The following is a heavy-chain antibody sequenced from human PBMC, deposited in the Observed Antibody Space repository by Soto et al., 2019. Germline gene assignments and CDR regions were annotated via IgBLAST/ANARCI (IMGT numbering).Heavy chain of an antibody. J-gene: IGHJ5*02. CDR3: VRVVAVAGLNWFDP. CDR2: IYYSGST. CDR1: GGSISSYY. Sequence: KTSETLSLTCTVSGGSISSYYWSWIRQPPGKGLEWIGYIYYSGSTNYNPSLKSRVTISVDTSKNQFSLKLSSVTAADTAVYYCVRVVAVAGLNWFDPWGQGTLVTVSS. D-gene: IGHD6-19*01. V-gene: IGHV4-59*01.